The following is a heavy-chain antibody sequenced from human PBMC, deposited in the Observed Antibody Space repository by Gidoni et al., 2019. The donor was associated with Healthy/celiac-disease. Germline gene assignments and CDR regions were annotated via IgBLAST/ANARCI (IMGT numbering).Heavy chain of an antibody. CDR3: ARDRPPVDYYYYYYMDV. V-gene: IGHV3-21*01. Sequence: PGGSLRLSCAASGFTFSSYSMNWVRQAPGKGLEWVSSISSSSSYIYYADSVKGRFTISRDNAKNSLYLQMNSLRAEDTAVYYCARDRPPVDYYYYYYMDVWGKGTTVTVSS. CDR1: GFTFSSYS. CDR2: ISSSSSYI. J-gene: IGHJ6*03.